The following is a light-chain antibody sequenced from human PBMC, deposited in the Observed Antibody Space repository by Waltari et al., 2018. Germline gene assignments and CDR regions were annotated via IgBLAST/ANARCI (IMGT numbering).Light chain of an antibody. CDR2: TAS. J-gene: IGKJ2*01. CDR1: QNIMNS. V-gene: IGKV1-39*01. CDR3: QQSYSTPP. Sequence: DIQMTQSPSSLSASVGDRVTITCRASQNIMNSLNWYQQKPGKAPRLLIYTASALQGGVPSRFSGGGSGTDFTLPISSLQPEDLATYYGQQSYSTPPFGQGTKRRSN.